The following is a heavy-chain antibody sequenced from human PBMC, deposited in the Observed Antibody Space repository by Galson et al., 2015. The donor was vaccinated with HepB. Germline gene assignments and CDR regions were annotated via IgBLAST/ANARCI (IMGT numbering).Heavy chain of an antibody. CDR3: ARGQVLLWFGELNY. D-gene: IGHD3-10*01. CDR1: GFTFSSYA. J-gene: IGHJ4*02. Sequence: SLRLSCAASGFTFSSYAMHWVRQAPGKGLEWVAVISYDGSNKYYADSVKGRFTISRDNSKNTLYLQMNSLRAEDTAVYYCARGQVLLWFGELNYWGQGTLVTVSS. CDR2: ISYDGSNK. V-gene: IGHV3-30*04.